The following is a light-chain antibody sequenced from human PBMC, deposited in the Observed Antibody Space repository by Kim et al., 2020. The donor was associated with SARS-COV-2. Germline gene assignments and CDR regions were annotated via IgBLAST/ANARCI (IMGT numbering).Light chain of an antibody. CDR1: KCGDQF. J-gene: IGLJ2*01. Sequence: VSPDQQASIPGSGDKCGDQFACGYQQKPGRSPVLVISEDSKRPSVTPERFSGSKSGNTDTLPISGTQAMDEAEYYCQAWDSSTAVFGGGTKLTVL. CDR2: EDS. CDR3: QAWDSSTAV. V-gene: IGLV3-1*01.